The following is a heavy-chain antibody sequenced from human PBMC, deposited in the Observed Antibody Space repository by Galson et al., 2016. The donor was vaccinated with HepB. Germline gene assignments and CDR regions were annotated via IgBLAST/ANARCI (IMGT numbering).Heavy chain of an antibody. CDR1: AFTFSTYA. J-gene: IGHJ4*02. D-gene: IGHD6-19*01. Sequence: SLRLSCAASAFTFSTYAMSWVRQAPGKGLEWVSAISGSGGSPYYADSVKGRFTIYRDNSKNTLYLQMNSLRAEDTAVYYCAKDLPSSGWYHFDYWGQGTLVTVSS. CDR3: AKDLPSSGWYHFDY. V-gene: IGHV3-23*01. CDR2: ISGSGGSP.